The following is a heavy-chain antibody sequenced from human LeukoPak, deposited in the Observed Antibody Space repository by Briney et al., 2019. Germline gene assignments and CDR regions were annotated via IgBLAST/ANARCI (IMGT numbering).Heavy chain of an antibody. CDR1: GWSFSGYY. Sequence: SETLSLTCAFYGWSFSGYYWSWIRRPPGKGLEWIGEINHSGSTNYNPSLKSRVTISVDTSKNQFSLKLSSVTAADTAVYYCASIPSPWGQGTLVTVSS. V-gene: IGHV4-34*01. CDR2: INHSGST. CDR3: ASIPSP. J-gene: IGHJ5*02. D-gene: IGHD2-21*01.